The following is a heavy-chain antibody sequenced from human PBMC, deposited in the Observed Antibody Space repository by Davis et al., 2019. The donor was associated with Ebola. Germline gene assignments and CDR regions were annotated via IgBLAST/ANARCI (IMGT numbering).Heavy chain of an antibody. CDR1: GGTFSSYT. J-gene: IGHJ6*04. CDR3: ARAVGCSSTSCLYYYYGMDV. Sequence: SVKVSCKASGGTFSSYTISWVRQAPGQGLEWMGRIIPILGIANYAQKFQGRVTITADKSTSTAYMELSSLRSEDTAVYYCARAVGCSSTSCLYYYYGMDVWGKGTTVTVSS. V-gene: IGHV1-69*02. D-gene: IGHD2-2*01. CDR2: IIPILGIA.